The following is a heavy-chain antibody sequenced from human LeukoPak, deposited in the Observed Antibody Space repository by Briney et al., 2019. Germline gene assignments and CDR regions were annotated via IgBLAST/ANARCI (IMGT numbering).Heavy chain of an antibody. V-gene: IGHV4-39*07. J-gene: IGHJ4*02. CDR2: IYYSGST. CDR1: GGSISSSSYY. D-gene: IGHD3-16*01. CDR3: AREDPPMITPFDY. Sequence: PSETLSLTCTVSGGSISSSSYYWGWIRQPPGKGLEWIGSIYYSGSTYYNPSLKSQVTISVDTSKNQFSLKLSSVTAADTAVYYCAREDPPMITPFDYWGQGTLVTVSS.